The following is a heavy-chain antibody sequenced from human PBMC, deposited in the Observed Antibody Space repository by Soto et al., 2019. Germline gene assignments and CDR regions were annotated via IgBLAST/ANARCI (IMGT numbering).Heavy chain of an antibody. D-gene: IGHD3-16*01. V-gene: IGHV3-7*01. Sequence: PGGSLRLSCAASGFTFSDSWMDWVRQAPGKGPEWVANIKQDGSEKNYVDSVKGRFTISRDNAKKSLYLQMNSLRAEDTAVYYCASLGRHGWGQGTTVTVSS. CDR3: ASLGRHG. CDR1: GFTFSDSW. CDR2: IKQDGSEK. J-gene: IGHJ6*02.